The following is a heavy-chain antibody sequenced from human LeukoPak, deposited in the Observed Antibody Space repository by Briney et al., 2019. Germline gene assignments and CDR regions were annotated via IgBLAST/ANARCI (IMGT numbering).Heavy chain of an antibody. CDR3: ARDPNRGYCSGGSCYN. CDR1: GGSISSGDYY. J-gene: IGHJ4*02. V-gene: IGHV4-30-2*01. CDR2: IYRSGST. Sequence: SQTLSLTCTISGGSISSGDYYWRWIRQPPGKGLEWIGYIYRSGSTYYNPSLKSRVTISVDRSNNQFSLKLSSVTAADTAVYYCARDPNRGYCSGGSCYNWGQGTLVTVSS. D-gene: IGHD2-15*01.